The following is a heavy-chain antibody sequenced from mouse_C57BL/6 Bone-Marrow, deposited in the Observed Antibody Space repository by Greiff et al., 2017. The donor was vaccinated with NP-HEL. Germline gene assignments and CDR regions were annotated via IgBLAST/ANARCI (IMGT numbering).Heavy chain of an antibody. CDR1: GISITTGNYR. CDR2: IYYSGTI. V-gene: IGHV3-5*01. J-gene: IGHJ1*03. Sequence: DVKLVESGPGLVKPSQTVFLTCTVTGISITTGNYRWSWIRQFPGNKLEWIGYIYYSGTITYNPSLTSRTTITRDTPKNQFFLEMNSLTAEDTATYYCARDQSYYGSGYFDVWGTGTTVTVSS. CDR3: ARDQSYYGSGYFDV. D-gene: IGHD1-1*01.